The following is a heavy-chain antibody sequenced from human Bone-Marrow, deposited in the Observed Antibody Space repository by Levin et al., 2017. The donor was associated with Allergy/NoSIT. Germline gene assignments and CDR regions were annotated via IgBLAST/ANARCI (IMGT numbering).Heavy chain of an antibody. CDR2: ISVYNGNT. CDR3: ARAPRDYSYYAQPHPHFDS. CDR1: GYTFTNYG. D-gene: IGHD4-11*01. Sequence: GESLKISCKTSGYTFTNYGISWVRQAPGQGLEWMGWISVYNGNTNYAQKLQGSVTMTTDTSTSTAYMELRSLRSDDTAVYFCARAPRDYSYYAQPHPHFDSWGQGTLVTVSS. J-gene: IGHJ4*02. V-gene: IGHV1-18*01.